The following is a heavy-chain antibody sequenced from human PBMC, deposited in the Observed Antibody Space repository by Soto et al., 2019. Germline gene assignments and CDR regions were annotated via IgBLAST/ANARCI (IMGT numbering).Heavy chain of an antibody. CDR2: ISYDGSNK. Sequence: QVQLVESGGGVVQPGRSLRLSCAASGFTFSSYGMHWVRQAPGKGLEWVAVISYDGSNKYYADSVKGRFTISRDNSKNTLYLQMNSLRAEDTAVYYCAKVRGASRCLQDWGQGTLVTVSS. J-gene: IGHJ4*02. CDR1: GFTFSSYG. D-gene: IGHD4-17*01. V-gene: IGHV3-30*18. CDR3: AKVRGASRCLQD.